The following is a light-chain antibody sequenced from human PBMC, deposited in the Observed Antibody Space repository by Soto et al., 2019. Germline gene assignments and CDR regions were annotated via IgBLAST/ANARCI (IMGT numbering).Light chain of an antibody. V-gene: IGKV3-15*01. Sequence: EIVMTQSPATLSVSPGEGATLSCRASQSVGSSLAWYQQKPGQAPRLLIYGAFTRVAGVPARFSGSGSGTEFTLTISSLQSDDFAVYCCQQYINWPVYTFGPGTKLEIK. J-gene: IGKJ2*01. CDR3: QQYINWPVYT. CDR1: QSVGSS. CDR2: GAF.